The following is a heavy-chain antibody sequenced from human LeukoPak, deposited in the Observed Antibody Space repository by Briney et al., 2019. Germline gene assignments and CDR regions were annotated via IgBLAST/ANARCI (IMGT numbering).Heavy chain of an antibody. CDR3: ARAEGGYCSSNSCLYYFDF. V-gene: IGHV1-18*01. CDR2: ISAYNGNT. J-gene: IGHJ4*02. Sequence: ASVKVSCKAPGYTFTSYGISWVRQAPGQGLEWMGWISAYNGNTNYAQKLQGRVTMTTDTSTSTAYMELRSLRSDDTAVYYCARAEGGYCSSNSCLYYFDFWGQGTLVTVSS. CDR1: GYTFTSYG. D-gene: IGHD2-2*01.